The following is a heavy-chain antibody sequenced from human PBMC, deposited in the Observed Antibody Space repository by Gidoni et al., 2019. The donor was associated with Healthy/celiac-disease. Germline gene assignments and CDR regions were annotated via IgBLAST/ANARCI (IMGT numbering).Heavy chain of an antibody. V-gene: IGHV3-15*01. CDR3: TSPRWELPPDY. J-gene: IGHJ4*02. CDR1: GFTFTNAW. D-gene: IGHD1-26*01. Sequence: EVQLVESGGGLVKAGGSLRLSCAASGFTFTNAWMSWVRQAPGKGLAWVGRIKSKTDGGTTDYAAPVKGRFTISRDDSKNTLYLQMNSLKTEDTAVYYCTSPRWELPPDYWGQGTLVTVSS. CDR2: IKSKTDGGTT.